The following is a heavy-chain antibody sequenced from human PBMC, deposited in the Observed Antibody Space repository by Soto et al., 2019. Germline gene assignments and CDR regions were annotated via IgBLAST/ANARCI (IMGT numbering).Heavy chain of an antibody. CDR1: GYTFTGHY. CDR3: ARDFCPLGSGSPCPTFGMDL. J-gene: IGHJ6*02. Sequence: QVQLVQSGAEVKPPGASVKVSCKASGYTFTGHYMHWVRQVSGRRLEFLGWLKPDNGGTYYAPKFQGRVTFTRDTSKTTANMEMSGLQSDDTAVYFCARDFCPLGSGSPCPTFGMDLWGQGTTVAVSS. V-gene: IGHV1-2*02. CDR2: LKPDNGGT. D-gene: IGHD3-10*01.